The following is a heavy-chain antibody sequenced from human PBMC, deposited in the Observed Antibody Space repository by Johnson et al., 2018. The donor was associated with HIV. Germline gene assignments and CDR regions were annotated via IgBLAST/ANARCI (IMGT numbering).Heavy chain of an antibody. Sequence: QEKLVESGGGVVQPGRSLRLSCAASGFTFSSYAMHWVRQAPGKGLEWVAVISYDGSNKYYADSVKGRFTISRDNSKNTLYLQMNSLRAEDTALYYCARATHYYDSSGYYIDAFDIWGQGTMVTVSS. CDR3: ARATHYYDSSGYYIDAFDI. V-gene: IGHV3-30-3*01. J-gene: IGHJ3*02. D-gene: IGHD3-22*01. CDR1: GFTFSSYA. CDR2: ISYDGSNK.